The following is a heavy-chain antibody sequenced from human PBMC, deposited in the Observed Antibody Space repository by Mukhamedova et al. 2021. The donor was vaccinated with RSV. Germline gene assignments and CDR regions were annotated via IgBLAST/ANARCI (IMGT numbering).Heavy chain of an antibody. J-gene: IGHJ4*02. V-gene: IGHV3-21*01. Sequence: VSSISSSSSYIYYADSVKGRFTISRDNAKNSLYLQMNSLRAEDTAVYYCAREIGYCSSNSCSHFFDYWSQGTLVTVSS. D-gene: IGHD2-2*01. CDR3: AREIGYCSSNSCSHFFDY. CDR2: ISSSSSYI.